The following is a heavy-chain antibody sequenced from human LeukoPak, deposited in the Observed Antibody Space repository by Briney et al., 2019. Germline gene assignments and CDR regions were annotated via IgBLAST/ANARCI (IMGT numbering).Heavy chain of an antibody. Sequence: PGGSLRLSCAASGFTFSSYAMSWVRQAPGKGLEWVSAISGSGGSTYYADPVKGRFTISRDNSKNTLYLQMNSLRAEDTAVYYCAKDGLAARVLGYFDLWGRGTLVTVSS. CDR3: AKDGLAARVLGYFDL. J-gene: IGHJ2*01. CDR1: GFTFSSYA. V-gene: IGHV3-23*01. D-gene: IGHD2-15*01. CDR2: ISGSGGST.